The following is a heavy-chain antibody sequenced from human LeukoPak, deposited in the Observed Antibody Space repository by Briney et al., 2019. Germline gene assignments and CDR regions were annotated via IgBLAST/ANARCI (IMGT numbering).Heavy chain of an antibody. CDR3: AKDSRPTIAVAGFDY. CDR2: TSSSGSTT. V-gene: IGHV3-23*01. J-gene: IGHJ4*02. Sequence: GGSLILCCSVSAFTFNNYAMNWVRQAPGKGLERVSATSSSGSTTYYADSVKGRFTISRDNSKNTLYLQMNNLRGEDTAVYFCAKDSRPTIAVAGFDYWGQGTLVTVSS. CDR1: AFTFNNYA. D-gene: IGHD6-19*01.